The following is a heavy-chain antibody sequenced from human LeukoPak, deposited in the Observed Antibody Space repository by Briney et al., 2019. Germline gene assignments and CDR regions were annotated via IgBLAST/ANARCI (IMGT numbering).Heavy chain of an antibody. CDR2: ISWNSGSI. CDR1: GFTFDDYA. Sequence: GRSLRLSCAASGFTFDDYAMHWVRQAPGKGLEWVSGISWNSGSIGYADSVKGRFTISRDNAKNSLYLQMNSLRAEDTALYYCAKGVLYGSGYCFDYWGQGTLVTVSS. D-gene: IGHD3-10*01. V-gene: IGHV3-9*01. CDR3: AKGVLYGSGYCFDY. J-gene: IGHJ4*02.